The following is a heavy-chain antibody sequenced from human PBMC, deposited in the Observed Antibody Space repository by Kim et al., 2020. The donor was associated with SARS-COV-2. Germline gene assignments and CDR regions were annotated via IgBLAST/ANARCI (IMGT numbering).Heavy chain of an antibody. CDR2: T. V-gene: IGHV3-72*01. D-gene: IGHD6-25*01. Sequence: TAYAQSVTERLIVTREASKNSLYRRMSSLKTRDTAVYYCARVTAAAMDVWGQGTTVTVSS. J-gene: IGHJ6*02. CDR3: ARVTAAAMDV.